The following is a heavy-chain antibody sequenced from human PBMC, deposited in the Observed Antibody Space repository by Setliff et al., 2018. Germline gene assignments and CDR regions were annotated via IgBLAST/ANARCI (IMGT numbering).Heavy chain of an antibody. Sequence: KTSETLSLTCTVSGGSINEANYYWSWIRQPAGKGLEWIGHIYTRGSTNYNRSLRSRVSISVDTSKNHFSLRLSSVAATDTAVYYCLRIRLVPHGHSWGQGTLVTVSS. V-gene: IGHV4-61*09. CDR2: IYTRGST. CDR1: GGSINEANYY. J-gene: IGHJ4*02. CDR3: LRIRLVPHGHS. D-gene: IGHD2-15*01.